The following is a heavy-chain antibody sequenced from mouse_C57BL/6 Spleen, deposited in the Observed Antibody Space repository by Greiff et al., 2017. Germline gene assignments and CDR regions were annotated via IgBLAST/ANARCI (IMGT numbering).Heavy chain of an antibody. CDR3: ARRYYGSSYFDY. D-gene: IGHD1-1*01. CDR1: GYTFTSYW. V-gene: IGHV1-55*01. CDR2: IYPGSGST. Sequence: QVQLQQPGAELVKPGASVKMSCKASGYTFTSYWITWVKQRPGQGLEWIGDIYPGSGSTNYNEKFKSKATLTVYTSSSTAYMQLSSLTSEDSAVYYCARRYYGSSYFDYWGQGTTLTVSS. J-gene: IGHJ2*01.